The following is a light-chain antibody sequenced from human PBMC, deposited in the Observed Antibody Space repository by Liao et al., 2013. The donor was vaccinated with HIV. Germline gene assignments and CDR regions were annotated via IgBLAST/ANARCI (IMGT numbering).Light chain of an antibody. J-gene: IGLJ2*01. CDR3: QMWDHNSDHVV. CDR2: FDS. Sequence: SYVLTQPPSVSVAPGQTATITCGGHNIGSKSVHWYQQKPGQAPVLVIHFDSARPSGIPERFSGSNSVNTATLTISTVEAGDEADYYCQMWDHNSDHVVFGGGTKLSVL. V-gene: IGLV3-21*01. CDR1: NIGSKS.